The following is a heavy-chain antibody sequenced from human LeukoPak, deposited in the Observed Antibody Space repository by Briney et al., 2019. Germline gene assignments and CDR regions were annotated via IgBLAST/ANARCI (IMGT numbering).Heavy chain of an antibody. CDR1: GGSLSGYY. CDR3: ARDHRTYYYDSSGYYD. Sequence: PETLSLTCAVYGGSLSGYYWSWIRQPPGKGVEWIGEINHSGSTNYKPSLKSRVTISVDTSNHQFSLKLGSLTAADTAGHYCARDHRTYYYDSSGYYDWGQGTLVTVSS. V-gene: IGHV4-34*01. CDR2: INHSGST. D-gene: IGHD3-22*01. J-gene: IGHJ4*02.